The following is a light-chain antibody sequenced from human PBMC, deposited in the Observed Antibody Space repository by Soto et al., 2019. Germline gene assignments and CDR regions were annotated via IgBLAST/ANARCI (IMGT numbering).Light chain of an antibody. Sequence: DIPMTQSPSSLSASVGDSVTITCRASQGIRRYLAWFQQKPGEAPKSLIYDATSLQSGVPSKFSGSGSGTEFTLTISSLQPEDFATYYCQQYEAYPLTFGGGTKVEIK. V-gene: IGKV1-16*02. CDR3: QQYEAYPLT. CDR2: DAT. CDR1: QGIRRY. J-gene: IGKJ4*01.